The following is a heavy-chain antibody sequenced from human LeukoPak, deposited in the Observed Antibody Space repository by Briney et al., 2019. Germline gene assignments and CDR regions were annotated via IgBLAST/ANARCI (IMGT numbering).Heavy chain of an antibody. V-gene: IGHV4-30-4*08. D-gene: IGHD2-2*01. CDR1: GGSISSGDYY. J-gene: IGHJ1*01. CDR2: IYYSGST. CDR3: ARVWYCSSTSCFTPAEYFQH. Sequence: KPSETLSLTCTVSGGSISSGDYYWSWIRQPPGKGLEWIGYIYYSGSTYYNPSLKSRVTISVDTSKNQFSLKLSSVTAADTAVYYCARVWYCSSTSCFTPAEYFQHWGQGTLVTVSS.